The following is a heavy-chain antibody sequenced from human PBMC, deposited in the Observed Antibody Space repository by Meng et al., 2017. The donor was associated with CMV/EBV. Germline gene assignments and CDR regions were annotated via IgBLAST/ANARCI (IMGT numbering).Heavy chain of an antibody. V-gene: IGHV4-59*01. D-gene: IGHD3-3*01. CDR3: ARDWITIFDYYYGMDV. CDR1: GGSISSYY. Sequence: GSLRLSCTVSGGSISSYYWSWIRQPPGKGLEWIGYIYYSGSTNYNPSLKSRVTISVDTSKNQFSLKLSSVTAADTAVYYCARDWITIFDYYYGMDVWGQGTTVTVSS. CDR2: IYYSGST. J-gene: IGHJ6*02.